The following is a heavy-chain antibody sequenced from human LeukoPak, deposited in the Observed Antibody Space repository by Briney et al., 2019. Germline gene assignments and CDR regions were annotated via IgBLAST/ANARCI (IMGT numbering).Heavy chain of an antibody. D-gene: IGHD2-2*01. CDR3: ARDRVPAAMRSYYGMDV. J-gene: IGHJ6*04. Sequence: SVKVSCKASGGTFSSYAISWVRQAPGQGLEWMGRIIPIFGTANYAQKFQGRVTITADESTSTAYMELSSLRSEDTAVYYCARDRVPAAMRSYYGMDVWGKGTTVTVSS. V-gene: IGHV1-69*13. CDR1: GGTFSSYA. CDR2: IIPIFGTA.